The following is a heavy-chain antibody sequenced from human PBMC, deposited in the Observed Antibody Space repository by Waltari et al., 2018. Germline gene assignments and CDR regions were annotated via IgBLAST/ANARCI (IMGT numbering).Heavy chain of an antibody. J-gene: IGHJ4*02. Sequence: QVQLVQSGAEVKKPGSSVKVSCKASGGTFSSYAISWVRQAPGQGLEWMGGIIPIFGTANYAKKFQGRVTITADESTSTAYMGLRSLRSEETAVYYCGVGGGGNDYGDYWGQGTLVTVSS. CDR3: GVGGGGNDYGDY. V-gene: IGHV1-69*01. CDR2: IIPIFGTA. CDR1: GGTFSSYA. D-gene: IGHD3-16*01.